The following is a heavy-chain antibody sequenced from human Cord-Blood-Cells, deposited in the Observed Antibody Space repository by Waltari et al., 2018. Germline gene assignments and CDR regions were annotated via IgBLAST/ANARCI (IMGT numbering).Heavy chain of an antibody. V-gene: IGHV4-31*03. J-gene: IGHJ2*01. D-gene: IGHD1-26*01. CDR1: GGSISSGGYY. CDR2: IYYSGST. Sequence: QVQLQESGPGLVKPSQPLSLTCTVSGGSISSGGYYWSWIRPHPGKGLEWIGYIYYSGSTYYNPSLKSRVTISVDTSKNQFSLKLSSVTAADTAVYYCARVRGLRVGNWYFDLWGRGTLVTVSS. CDR3: ARVRGLRVGNWYFDL.